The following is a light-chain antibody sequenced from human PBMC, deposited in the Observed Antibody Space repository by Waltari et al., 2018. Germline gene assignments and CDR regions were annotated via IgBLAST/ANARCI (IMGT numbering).Light chain of an antibody. CDR2: WGS. Sequence: IVMTQSPDSLAVSLGERATINCKSSQTVLYSSNNKNYLAWYQQKPRQPPRLPIYWGSTRESGVPDRFSGSGSGTDFTLTISSLQAEDVAVYYCQQYYNTPLTFGGGTKVEIK. V-gene: IGKV4-1*01. CDR3: QQYYNTPLT. J-gene: IGKJ4*01. CDR1: QTVLYSSNNKNY.